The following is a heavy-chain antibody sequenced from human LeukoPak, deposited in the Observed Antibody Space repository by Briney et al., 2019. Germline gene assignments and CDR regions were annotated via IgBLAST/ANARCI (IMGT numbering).Heavy chain of an antibody. CDR2: IYYSGST. D-gene: IGHD1-7*01. V-gene: IGHV4-59*02. Sequence: SETLSLTCTVSGGSVSSYYWSWIRQPPGKGLEWIGYIYYSGSTNYNPSLKSRVTISVDTSKNQFSLKPSSVTAADTAVYHCARDNWNYGSSMDVWGQGTTVTVSS. J-gene: IGHJ6*02. CDR3: ARDNWNYGSSMDV. CDR1: GGSVSSYY.